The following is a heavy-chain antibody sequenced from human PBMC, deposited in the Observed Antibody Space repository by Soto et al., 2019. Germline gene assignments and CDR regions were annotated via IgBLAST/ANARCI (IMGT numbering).Heavy chain of an antibody. Sequence: QVQLVESGGGLVKPGGSLRLSCAASGFTFSDYYMTWIRQAPGKGLEWVSYISSSGSGIYYPDSVKGRFTISRDNAKKSLYLRMSSLRAEDTAVYYCARAYSDAFDIWGQGTMVTVSS. CDR2: ISSSGSGI. V-gene: IGHV3-11*01. CDR1: GFTFSDYY. J-gene: IGHJ3*02. CDR3: ARAYSDAFDI. D-gene: IGHD2-15*01.